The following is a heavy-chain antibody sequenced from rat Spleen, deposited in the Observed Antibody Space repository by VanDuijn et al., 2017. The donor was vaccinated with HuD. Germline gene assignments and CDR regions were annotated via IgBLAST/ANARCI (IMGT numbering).Heavy chain of an antibody. CDR2: IWGDGST. J-gene: IGHJ2*01. V-gene: IGHV2-1*01. D-gene: IGHD5-1*01. CDR3: TRGLGDY. CDR1: GFSLNDNS. Sequence: QVQLKESGPGLVQPSQTLSLTCIVSGFSLNDNSVHWLRQPPGKGLEWMGGIWGDGSTSYNSALKSRLSVSRDTSKSQVFLKVNSLQSDDTAMYICTRGLGDYWGQGVMVTVSS.